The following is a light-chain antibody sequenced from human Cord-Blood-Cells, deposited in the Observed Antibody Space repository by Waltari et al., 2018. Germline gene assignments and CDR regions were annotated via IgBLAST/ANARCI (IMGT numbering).Light chain of an antibody. CDR1: SSDVGSSNL. J-gene: IGLJ1*01. CDR3: CSYAGSSTSYV. V-gene: IGLV2-23*01. Sequence: QSALTQPASVSGSPGQSITLPCTGTSSDVGSSNLVPWYQQHPGKAPKLMIYEGSKRPSGVSNRFSGSKSGNTASLTISGLQAEDEADYYCCSYAGSSTSYVFGTGTKVTVL. CDR2: EGS.